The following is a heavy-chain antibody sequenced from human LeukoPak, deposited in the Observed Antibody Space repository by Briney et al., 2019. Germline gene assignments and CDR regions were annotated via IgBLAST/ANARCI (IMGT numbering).Heavy chain of an antibody. CDR3: AGTWELLLDY. CDR1: GFTFSSYA. D-gene: IGHD1-26*01. Sequence: GGSLRLSCAASGFTFSSYAMSWVRQAPGKGLEWVSSISSSSSYIYYADSVKGRFTISRDNAKNSLYLQMNSLRAEDTAVNYCAGTWELLLDYWGQGTLVTVSS. CDR2: ISSSSSYI. J-gene: IGHJ4*02. V-gene: IGHV3-21*01.